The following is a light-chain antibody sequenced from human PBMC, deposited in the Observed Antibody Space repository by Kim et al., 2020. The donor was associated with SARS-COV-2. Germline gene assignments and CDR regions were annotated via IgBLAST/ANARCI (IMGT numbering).Light chain of an antibody. CDR1: DIGTRS. J-gene: IGLJ3*02. Sequence: PGQTAKITCGGNDIGTRSVHWYQQPPGQAPVLVVYDNSARPSGTPGRFSGSNSGNTATLTISRVEAGDEADYYCQVWDTSTDYVVFGGGTQLTVL. CDR2: DNS. V-gene: IGLV3-21*02. CDR3: QVWDTSTDYVV.